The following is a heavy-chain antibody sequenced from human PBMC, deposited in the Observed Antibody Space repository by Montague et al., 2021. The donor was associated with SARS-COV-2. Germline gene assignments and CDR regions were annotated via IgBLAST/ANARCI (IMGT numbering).Heavy chain of an antibody. Sequence: PALVKPTQTLTLTCTFSGFSLSISGVGVGWIRQPPGKALEWLALIYWDDDKRYSPSLKSRLTITKDTSKNQVVLTMTNMDPVDTATYYCAHSRYYCYDSSGYRVYYFDYWGQGTLVTVSS. CDR3: AHSRYYCYDSSGYRVYYFDY. D-gene: IGHD3-22*01. CDR2: IYWDDDK. CDR1: GFSLSISGVG. J-gene: IGHJ4*02. V-gene: IGHV2-5*02.